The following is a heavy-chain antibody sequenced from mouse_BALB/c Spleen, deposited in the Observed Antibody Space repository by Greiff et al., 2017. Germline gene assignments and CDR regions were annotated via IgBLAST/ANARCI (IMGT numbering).Heavy chain of an antibody. J-gene: IGHJ2*01. Sequence: EVQLQQSGPGLVKPSQTVSLTCTVTGISITTGNYRWSWIRQFPGNKLEWIGYIYYSGTITYNPSLTSRTTITRDTSKNQFFLEMNSLTAEDTATYYCAREGGLGLDYWGQGTTLTVSS. CDR3: AREGGLGLDY. V-gene: IGHV3-5*02. CDR1: GISITTGNYR. CDR2: IYYSGTI. D-gene: IGHD4-1*01.